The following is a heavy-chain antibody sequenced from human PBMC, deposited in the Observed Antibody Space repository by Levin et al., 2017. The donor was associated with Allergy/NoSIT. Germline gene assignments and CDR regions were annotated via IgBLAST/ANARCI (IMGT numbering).Heavy chain of an antibody. D-gene: IGHD3-10*01. CDR2: ISAHNDDT. CDR1: GYSFINYA. V-gene: IGHV1-18*01. J-gene: IGHJ4*02. CDR3: ARTGVTAVRGAIARTFDY. Sequence: ASVKVSCKASGYSFINYAITWVRQAPGQGLEWMGWISAHNDDTDYTRNFQGRVTMTTDTSTSTAYLELRSLRSDDTAVYYCARTGVTAVRGAIARTFDYWGQGSLVTVSS.